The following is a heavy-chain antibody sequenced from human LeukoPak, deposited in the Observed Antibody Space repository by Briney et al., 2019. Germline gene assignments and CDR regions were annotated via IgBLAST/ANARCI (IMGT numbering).Heavy chain of an antibody. J-gene: IGHJ3*02. V-gene: IGHV4-4*08. CDR2: IYSSETT. Sequence: PSETLSLTCTVSGGSITGYHWSWIRQPPGKGLEWIGYIYSSETTNYKPSLKSRVTISADTSKNQFSLKLTSVTAADTAIYYCARRNDFDIWGQGTMVTVSS. CDR3: ARRNDFDI. CDR1: GGSITGYH.